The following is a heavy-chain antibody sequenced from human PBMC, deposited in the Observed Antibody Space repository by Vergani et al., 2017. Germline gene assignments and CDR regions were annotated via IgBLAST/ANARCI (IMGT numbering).Heavy chain of an antibody. CDR2: INHTTGNP. CDR1: GYSFNNYA. CDR3: AREGGPHSI. J-gene: IGHJ4*03. Sequence: QEQLVQSGSELKKPGASVKVSCKASGYSFNNYAIHWVRQAPGQGLEWMGWINHTTGNPTYARAFTGRFIFSLDTSASTAYLEINNLKPEDTAFYYCAREGGPHSIWGQGTLVTVFS. V-gene: IGHV7-4-1*02. D-gene: IGHD2-21*01.